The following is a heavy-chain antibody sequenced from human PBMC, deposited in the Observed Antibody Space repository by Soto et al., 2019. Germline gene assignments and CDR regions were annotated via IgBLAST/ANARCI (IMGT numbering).Heavy chain of an antibody. Sequence: EVQLVESGGGLVKPGGSLRLSCAVSEFTFSNAWMSWVRQVPGMGLEWVGRIRSKANGGTTDLAAPVKGRFTISRDDSTNTLYLQMNSLKIEDTAVYDCSTEPHLQFWGQGTLVTVSS. J-gene: IGHJ1*01. CDR2: IRSKANGGTT. CDR3: STEPHLQF. V-gene: IGHV3-15*01. CDR1: EFTFSNAW.